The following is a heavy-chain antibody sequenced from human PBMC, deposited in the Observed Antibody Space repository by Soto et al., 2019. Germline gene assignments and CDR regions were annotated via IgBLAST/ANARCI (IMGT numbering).Heavy chain of an antibody. CDR1: GFTFSSYG. CDR2: ISYDGSNK. CDR3: AKDDQAAARNVAEYFQH. D-gene: IGHD6-13*01. J-gene: IGHJ1*01. V-gene: IGHV3-30*18. Sequence: GGSLRLSCAASGFTFSSYGMHWVRQAPGKGLEWVAVISYDGSNKYYADSVKGRFTISRDNSKNTLYLQMNSLRAEDTAVYYCAKDDQAAARNVAEYFQHCGTGTLVTVS.